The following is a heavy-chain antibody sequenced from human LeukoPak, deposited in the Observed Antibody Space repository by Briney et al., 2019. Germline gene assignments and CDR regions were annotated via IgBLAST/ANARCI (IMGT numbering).Heavy chain of an antibody. CDR1: RFTFSMYN. D-gene: IGHD3-10*01. CDR2: ISSTSSYI. J-gene: IGHJ3*02. Sequence: GGSLRLSCAPSRFTFSMYNMNCGRQAPGKGLEWVSSISSTSSYIYYADSVKGRFTISRDNAKNSLYLQMNSPRAADTAVYYCGRFQLAFDIWGQGTMVTVSS. V-gene: IGHV3-21*01. CDR3: GRFQLAFDI.